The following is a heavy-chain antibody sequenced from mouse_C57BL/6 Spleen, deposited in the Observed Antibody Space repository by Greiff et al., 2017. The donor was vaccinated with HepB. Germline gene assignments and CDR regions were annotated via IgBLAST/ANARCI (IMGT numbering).Heavy chain of an antibody. CDR3: APSYYGSTDY. J-gene: IGHJ2*01. CDR2: INPSSGYT. D-gene: IGHD1-1*01. V-gene: IGHV1-4*01. Sequence: QVQLKQSGAELARPGASVKMSCKASGYTFTSYTMHWVKQWPGQGLEWIGYINPSSGYTKYNQKFKDKATLTADKSSSTAYMQLSSLTSEDSAVYYCAPSYYGSTDYWGQGTTLTVSS. CDR1: GYTFTSYT.